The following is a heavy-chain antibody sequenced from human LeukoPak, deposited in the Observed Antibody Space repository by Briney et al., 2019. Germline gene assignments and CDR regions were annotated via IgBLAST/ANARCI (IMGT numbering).Heavy chain of an antibody. CDR2: ISTYNGNT. J-gene: IGHJ4*02. D-gene: IGHD6-13*01. Sequence: GASVKVSCKTSGYTFTSFGISWVRQAPGQGLEWMGWISTYNGNTNYAQKVQGRVTMTTDTSTSTAYMELRSLRSDDTALYYCARDQWPYSSSWYPDYWGQGTLVTVSS. CDR1: GYTFTSFG. V-gene: IGHV1-18*01. CDR3: ARDQWPYSSSWYPDY.